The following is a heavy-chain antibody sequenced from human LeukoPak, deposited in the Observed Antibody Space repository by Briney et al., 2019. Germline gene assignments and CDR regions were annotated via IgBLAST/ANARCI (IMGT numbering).Heavy chain of an antibody. V-gene: IGHV4-34*01. CDR1: GGSFSGYY. CDR3: ARGGPTSLEYSSSSS. CDR2: INHSGST. J-gene: IGHJ5*02. D-gene: IGHD6-6*01. Sequence: SETLSLTCAVYGGSFSGYYWSWIRQPPGKGLEWIGEINHSGSTNYNPSLKSRVTISVDTSKNQFSLKLSSVTAADTAVYYCARGGPTSLEYSSSSSWGQGTLVTVSS.